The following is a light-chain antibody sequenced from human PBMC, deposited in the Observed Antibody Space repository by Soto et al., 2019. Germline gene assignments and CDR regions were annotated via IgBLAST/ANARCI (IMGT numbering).Light chain of an antibody. J-gene: IGLJ7*01. Sequence: QSVLTQPASVSGSPGQSITISCTGTSSDIGTYDHVSWYQQHPGRAPQLIIYEVSNRPSGLSNRFSGSKSGNTASLTISGLQAEDEVDYYCCSYTTRSTLVFGSGTQLTVL. CDR3: CSYTTRSTLV. V-gene: IGLV2-14*01. CDR2: EVS. CDR1: SSDIGTYDH.